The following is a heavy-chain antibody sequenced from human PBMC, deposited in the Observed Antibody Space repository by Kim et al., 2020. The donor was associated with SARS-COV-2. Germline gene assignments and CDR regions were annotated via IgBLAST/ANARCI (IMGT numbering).Heavy chain of an antibody. D-gene: IGHD2-15*01. CDR1: GFTFSGSA. Sequence: GGSLRLSCAASGFTFSGSAMHWVRQASGKGLEWVGRIRSKANSYATAYAASVKGRFTISRDDSKNTAYLQMNSLKTEDTAVYYCTRLDAYCSGGSCYYYGMDVWGQGTTVTVSS. V-gene: IGHV3-73*01. CDR3: TRLDAYCSGGSCYYYGMDV. J-gene: IGHJ6*02. CDR2: IRSKANSYAT.